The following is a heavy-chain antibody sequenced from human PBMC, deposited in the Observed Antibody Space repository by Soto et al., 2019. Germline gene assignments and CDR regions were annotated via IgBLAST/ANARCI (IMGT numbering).Heavy chain of an antibody. J-gene: IGHJ6*03. CDR2: TYYRSKWYF. CDR3: ARGSWDDVSGHYYMDV. Sequence: QVQLQLSGPGLVTPSQTLSLTCAISGDSVSSNSAGWNWIRQTPSSGLEWLGRTYYRSKWYFNYAVSVESRITINPATSKNQFSLQLSSVTPDDTAVYYCARGSWDDVSGHYYMDVWGKGTTVTVSS. CDR1: GDSVSSNSAG. V-gene: IGHV6-1*01. D-gene: IGHD1-1*01.